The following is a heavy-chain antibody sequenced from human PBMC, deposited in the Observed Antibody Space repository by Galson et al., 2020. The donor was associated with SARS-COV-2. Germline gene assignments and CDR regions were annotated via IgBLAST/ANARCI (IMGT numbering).Heavy chain of an antibody. D-gene: IGHD3-22*01. CDR1: GYTFTGYY. CDR2: INPNSGGT. V-gene: IGHV1-2*04. Sequence: ASVKVSCKASGYTFTGYYMHWVRQAPGQGLEWMGWINPNSGGTNYAQKFQGWVTMTRDTSISTAYMELSRLRSDDTAVYYCARAQGFYYYDSSGYDLFDYWGQGTLVTVSS. J-gene: IGHJ4*02. CDR3: ARAQGFYYYDSSGYDLFDY.